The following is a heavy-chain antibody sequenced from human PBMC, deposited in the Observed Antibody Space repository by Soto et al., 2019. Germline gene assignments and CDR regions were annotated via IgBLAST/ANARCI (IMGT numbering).Heavy chain of an antibody. CDR1: GFTFSNYA. Sequence: GGSLRLSCATSGFTFSNYAMSWVRQAPGKGLEWVSAISGSGGTTYYADSVKGRFTISRDNSKNTLYLQMDSLRAEDTAVYYCAKVPYDFSPHDFDYWGKGTLVTVSS. D-gene: IGHD3-3*01. CDR2: ISGSGGTT. CDR3: AKVPYDFSPHDFDY. J-gene: IGHJ4*02. V-gene: IGHV3-23*01.